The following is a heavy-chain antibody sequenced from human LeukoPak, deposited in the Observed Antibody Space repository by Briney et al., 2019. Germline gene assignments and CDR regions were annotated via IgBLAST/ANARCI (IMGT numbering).Heavy chain of an antibody. V-gene: IGHV1-2*02. CDR1: GYTFTGYY. CDR3: ARDKPYYDSSGYPTGQYNWFDP. J-gene: IGHJ5*02. D-gene: IGHD3-22*01. CDR2: INPNSGGT. Sequence: ASVKVSCKASGYTFTGYYVHWVRQAPGQGLEWMGWINPNSGGTNYAQKFQGRVTMTRDTSISTAYMELSRLRSDDTAVYYCARDKPYYDSSGYPTGQYNWFDPWGQGTLVTVSS.